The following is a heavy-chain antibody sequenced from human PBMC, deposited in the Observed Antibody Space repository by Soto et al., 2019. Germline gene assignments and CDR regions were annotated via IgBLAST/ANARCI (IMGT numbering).Heavy chain of an antibody. V-gene: IGHV3-7*05. CDR1: GFTFSAFW. CDR2: IKEDGSET. CDR3: ARGGSHISAS. Sequence: GGSLRLSCAASGFTFSAFWMSWVRRAPGRGLEWVANIKEDGSETYYVDSVEGRFTISRDNAKKSLYLQMNSLRAEDTALYYCARGGSHISASWGRGALVTVSS. J-gene: IGHJ5*02. D-gene: IGHD3-16*01.